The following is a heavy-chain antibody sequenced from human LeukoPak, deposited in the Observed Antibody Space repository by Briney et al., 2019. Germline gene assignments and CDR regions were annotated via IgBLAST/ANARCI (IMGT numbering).Heavy chain of an antibody. CDR3: AREGTGSHGDS. Sequence: PSETLSLTCAVYGGSFSGYYWTWIRQPPGKGLEWIGEINHSGSTNYNPSLKSRVTISVDTSKNQFSLKLTSVTAADTAVYYRAREGTGSHGDSWGQGNLVTVSS. CDR2: INHSGST. D-gene: IGHD3/OR15-3a*01. CDR1: GGSFSGYY. V-gene: IGHV4-34*01. J-gene: IGHJ5*01.